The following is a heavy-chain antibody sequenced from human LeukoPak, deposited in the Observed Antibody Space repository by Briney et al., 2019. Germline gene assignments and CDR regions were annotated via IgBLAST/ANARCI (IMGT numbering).Heavy chain of an antibody. CDR2: IIPIFGTA. CDR3: ARGVWSSSWTLYCYYYMDV. Sequence: ASVKVSCKASGYTFTSYAMNWVRQAPGQGLEWMGGIIPIFGTANYAQKFQGRVTITADESTSTAYMELSSLRSEDTAVYYCARGVWSSSWTLYCYYYMDVWGKGTTVTISS. CDR1: GYTFTSYA. V-gene: IGHV1-69*13. D-gene: IGHD6-13*01. J-gene: IGHJ6*03.